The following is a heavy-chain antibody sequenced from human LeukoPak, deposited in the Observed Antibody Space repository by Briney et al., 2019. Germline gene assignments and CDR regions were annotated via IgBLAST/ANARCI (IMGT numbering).Heavy chain of an antibody. J-gene: IGHJ3*02. D-gene: IGHD1-14*01. CDR3: TRDQSIPNLDAFDI. Sequence: GGSLRLSCAASGFTFSAYLMTWVRQAPGKGLEWVANINKDGSYKNYADSVKGRFAISRDNAKKSLYLQMNSLTAEDTAVYYCTRDQSIPNLDAFDIWGQGTMVTVSS. V-gene: IGHV3-7*05. CDR1: GFTFSAYL. CDR2: INKDGSYK.